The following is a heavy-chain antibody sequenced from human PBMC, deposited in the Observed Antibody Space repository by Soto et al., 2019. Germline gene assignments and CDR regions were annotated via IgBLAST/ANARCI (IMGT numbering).Heavy chain of an antibody. Sequence: PSETLSLTCAVSGDSITSNLWNWIRQPPGRGLEWIGYIYNSGTTKYNPSLKSRVIISVDTSKNQLSLKLSSVTAADTAVYYCARVSMSTVSWGFDPWGQGTLVTVSS. CDR3: ARVSMSTVSWGFDP. CDR2: IYNSGTT. J-gene: IGHJ5*02. D-gene: IGHD4-4*01. V-gene: IGHV4-59*01. CDR1: GDSITSNL.